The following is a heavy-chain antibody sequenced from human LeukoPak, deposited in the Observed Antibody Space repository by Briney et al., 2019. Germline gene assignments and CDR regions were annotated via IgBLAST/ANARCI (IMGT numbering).Heavy chain of an antibody. J-gene: IGHJ6*03. V-gene: IGHV1-18*01. CDR2: ISAYNGNT. D-gene: IGHD6-6*01. CDR1: GYTFTSYG. CDR3: ARDMGAVWQLVPHYYYYYYMDV. Sequence: ASVKVSCKASGYTFTSYGISWVRQAPGQGLEWMGWISAYNGNTNYAQKLQGRVTMTTDTSTSTAYMELRSLRSDDTAVYYCARDMGAVWQLVPHYYYYYYMDVWGKGTTVTVSS.